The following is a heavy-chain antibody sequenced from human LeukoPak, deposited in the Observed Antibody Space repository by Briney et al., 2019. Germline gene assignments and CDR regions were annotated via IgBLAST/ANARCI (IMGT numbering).Heavy chain of an antibody. V-gene: IGHV3-7*01. CDR3: ASSLYGSGSYYNFDY. CDR2: IKRDGSDK. Sequence: PGGSLRLSCAASGFTFRNHWMSWVRQAPGTGLEWVANIKRDGSDKYYVDSVKGRFTISRDNAQNSLFLQVNSLRAEDTAVYYCASSLYGSGSYYNFDYWGQGTLVTVSS. D-gene: IGHD3-10*01. CDR1: GFTFRNHW. J-gene: IGHJ4*02.